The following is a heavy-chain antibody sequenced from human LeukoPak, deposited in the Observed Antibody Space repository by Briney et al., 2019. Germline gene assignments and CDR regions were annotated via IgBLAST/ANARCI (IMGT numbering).Heavy chain of an antibody. CDR2: ISGSDGST. Sequence: GRSLRLSCAASGFTFDDYAMHWVRQAPGKGLEWVSGISGSDGSTYYADSVKGRFTISRDNSKNTLFLQMNSLRAEDTAVYYCAKDSAKKYDDYWGQGTLVTVSS. CDR3: AKDSAKKYDDY. D-gene: IGHD2/OR15-2a*01. CDR1: GFTFDDYA. V-gene: IGHV3-23*01. J-gene: IGHJ4*02.